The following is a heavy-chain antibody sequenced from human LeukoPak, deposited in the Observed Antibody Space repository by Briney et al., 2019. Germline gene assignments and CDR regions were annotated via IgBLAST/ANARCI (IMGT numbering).Heavy chain of an antibody. CDR2: IYTSGST. CDR1: GGSISSYY. CDR3: TTRRPDAFDI. V-gene: IGHV4-4*07. J-gene: IGHJ3*02. Sequence: SETLSLTCTVSGGSISSYYWSWVRQPAGKGLEWIGRIYTSGSTNYNPSLKSRVTISVDTSKNQFSLKLSSVTAADTAVYYCTTRRPDAFDIWGQGTMVTVSS.